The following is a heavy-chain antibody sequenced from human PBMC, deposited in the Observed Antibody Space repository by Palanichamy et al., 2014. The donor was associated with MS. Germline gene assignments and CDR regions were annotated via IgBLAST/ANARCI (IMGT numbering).Heavy chain of an antibody. CDR1: GFTFSSYG. Sequence: QVQLVESGGGVVQPGGSLRLSCAASGFTFSSYGMHWVRQAPGKGLEWVAFIRYDGSNKYYADSVKGRFTISRDNSKNTLYLQMNSLRAEDTAVYYCAKSLAAGTITPFDYWGQGTLVTVSS. V-gene: IGHV3-30*02. CDR3: AKSLAAGTITPFDY. CDR2: IRYDGSNK. J-gene: IGHJ4*02. D-gene: IGHD6-13*01.